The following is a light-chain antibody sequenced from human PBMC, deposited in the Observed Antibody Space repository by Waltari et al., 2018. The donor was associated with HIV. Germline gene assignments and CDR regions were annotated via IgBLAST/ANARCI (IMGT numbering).Light chain of an antibody. Sequence: QTVVTQEPSFSVSPGGTITLNCGLSSGSVSSAYYPSWYQQTTGQPPRTLIYNTDTRSSGVPDRFSGSIVGNKAALTITGAQSEDESDYYCLLYMASGRVFGGGTRLTVL. J-gene: IGLJ3*02. CDR3: LLYMASGRV. V-gene: IGLV8-61*01. CDR2: NTD. CDR1: SGSVSSAYY.